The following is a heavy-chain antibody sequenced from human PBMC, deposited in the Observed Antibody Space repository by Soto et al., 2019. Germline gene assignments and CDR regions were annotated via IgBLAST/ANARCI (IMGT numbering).Heavy chain of an antibody. CDR2: IIPIFGTA. V-gene: IGHV1-69*01. CDR1: GGTFSSYA. J-gene: IGHJ5*02. D-gene: IGHD4-17*01. Sequence: QVQLVQSGAEVKKPGSSVKVSCKASGGTFSSYAISWVRQDPGQGLEWMGGIIPIFGTANYAQKFQGRVTITADESTSTASMELSSLRSEDTAVYYCASQMTTVTPNWFDPWGQGTLVTVSS. CDR3: ASQMTTVTPNWFDP.